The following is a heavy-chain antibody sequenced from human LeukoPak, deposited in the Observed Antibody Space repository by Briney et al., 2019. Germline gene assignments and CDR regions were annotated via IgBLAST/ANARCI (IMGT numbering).Heavy chain of an antibody. CDR3: ARKQTGTMYDV. V-gene: IGHV4-39*07. CDR1: GGSISSSSYY. Sequence: SQTLSLTCIVPGGSISSSSYYWAWIRQSPGKGLEWIGTFSSGGSAYYNPSLTSRVSISKDTSDNQFSLRLYSVTAADTAVYYCARKQTGTMYDVWGQGTQVTVSS. J-gene: IGHJ4*02. D-gene: IGHD1-7*01. CDR2: FSSGGSA.